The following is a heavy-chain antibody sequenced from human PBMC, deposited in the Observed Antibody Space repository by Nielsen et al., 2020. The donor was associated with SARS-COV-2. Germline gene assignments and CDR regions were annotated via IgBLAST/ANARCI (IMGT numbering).Heavy chain of an antibody. Sequence: GESLKISCAASGFTFSDYYMSWIRQAPGKGLEWVSYISSSSYTNYADSVKGRFTISRDNAKNSLYLQMNSLRAEDTAVYYCARDIGWSGYYDSSGYHGDYWGQGTLVTVSS. CDR1: GFTFSDYY. J-gene: IGHJ4*02. D-gene: IGHD3-22*01. V-gene: IGHV3-11*05. CDR3: ARDIGWSGYYDSSGYHGDY. CDR2: ISSSSYT.